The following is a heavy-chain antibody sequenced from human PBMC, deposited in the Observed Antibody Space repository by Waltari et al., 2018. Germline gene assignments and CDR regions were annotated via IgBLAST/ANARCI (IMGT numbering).Heavy chain of an antibody. D-gene: IGHD2-2*02. CDR2: ISNSRNTI. CDR3: ARSNMVLTIFAIPNFDS. J-gene: IGHJ4*02. Sequence: QVQLVESGGGLVPPGGSLRLSCTASGFTFIDYYISWFRQAPGKGLEWISYISNSRNTIYYADSVKGRFTISRDNAKNSLSLQMNSLRGEDTAVYYCARSNMVLTIFAIPNFDSWGQGTLVTVSS. CDR1: GFTFIDYY. V-gene: IGHV3-11*01.